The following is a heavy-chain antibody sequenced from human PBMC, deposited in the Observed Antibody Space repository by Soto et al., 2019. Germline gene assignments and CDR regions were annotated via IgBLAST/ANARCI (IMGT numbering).Heavy chain of an antibody. CDR1: GDSISGSHW. CDR2: THHFRGT. CDR3: ARLGAYYQSLDP. Sequence: SETLSLTCAVSGDSISGSHWWSWVRRPPGKGLEFIGETHHFRGTSYNPSLKSRVTISLETSKSQFSLRLTSVTAADTAVYYCARLGAYYQSLDPWGPGTLVTVSS. J-gene: IGHJ5*02. D-gene: IGHD2-21*01. V-gene: IGHV4-4*02.